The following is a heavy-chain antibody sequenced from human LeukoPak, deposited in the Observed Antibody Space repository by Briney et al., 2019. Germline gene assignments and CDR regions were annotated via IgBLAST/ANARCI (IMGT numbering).Heavy chain of an antibody. CDR2: IYPGDSDT. Sequence: GESLKLSCKGSGYSFTSYWIGWVRQMPGKGLEGMGIIYPGDSDTIYSPSFQGQVTISADKSISPAYLQWSSLKASDTAMYYCARLQTHYYYMDVWGKGTTVTVSS. V-gene: IGHV5-51*03. CDR3: ARLQTHYYYMDV. J-gene: IGHJ6*03. CDR1: GYSFTSYW.